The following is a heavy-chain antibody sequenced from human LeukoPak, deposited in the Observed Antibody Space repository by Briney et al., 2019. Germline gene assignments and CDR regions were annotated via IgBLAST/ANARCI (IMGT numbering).Heavy chain of an antibody. J-gene: IGHJ5*02. V-gene: IGHV4-59*04. CDR3: VRYSSSSGWFDP. CDR1: GGSIGNFY. CDR2: INYSGST. Sequence: SETLSLTCTVSGGSIGNFYWNWIRQSPGKGLEWIGIINYSGSTYYDPSLESRVTISVDTSKNQCSLNLSSVTAADTAVYYCVRYSSSSGWFDPWGQGTLVTVSS. D-gene: IGHD6-6*01.